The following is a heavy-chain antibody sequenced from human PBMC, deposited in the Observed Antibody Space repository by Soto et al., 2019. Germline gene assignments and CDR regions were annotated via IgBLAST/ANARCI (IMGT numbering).Heavy chain of an antibody. D-gene: IGHD3-22*01. V-gene: IGHV1-69*06. CDR3: ARDDSIGHDDFDI. CDR2: IIPIFGTA. CDR1: GGTFSSYA. J-gene: IGHJ3*02. Sequence: SVKVSCKASGGTFSSYAISWVRQAPGQGLEWMGGIIPIFGTANYAQKFQGRVTITADKSTSTAYMELSGLRSEDTVVYYCARDDSIGHDDFDIWGQATMVPVS.